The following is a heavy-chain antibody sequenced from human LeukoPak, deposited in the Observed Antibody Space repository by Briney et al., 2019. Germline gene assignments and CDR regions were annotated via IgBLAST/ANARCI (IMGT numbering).Heavy chain of an antibody. CDR3: ASAGDGYNIRGCFDY. CDR2: IYSGGST. V-gene: IGHV3-53*01. D-gene: IGHD5-24*01. Sequence: GGSLRLSCAASGFTVSSNYMSWVRQAPGKGLEWVSVIYSGGSTYYADSVKGRFTISRDNSKNTLYLQMNSLGAEDTAVYYCASAGDGYNIRGCFDYWGQGTLVTVSS. CDR1: GFTVSSNY. J-gene: IGHJ4*02.